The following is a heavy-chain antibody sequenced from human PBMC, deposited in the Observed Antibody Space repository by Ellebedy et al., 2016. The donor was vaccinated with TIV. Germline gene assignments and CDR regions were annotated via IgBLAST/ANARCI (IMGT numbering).Heavy chain of an antibody. CDR1: GFTFSSYS. CDR3: AREEQVMITFGGVSDY. D-gene: IGHD3-16*01. Sequence: PGGSLRLSCAASGFTFSSYSMNWVRQAPGKGLEWVSSISSSSSYIYYADSVKGRFTISRDNAKNSLYLQMNSLRAEDTAVYYCAREEQVMITFGGVSDYWGQGTLVTVSS. V-gene: IGHV3-21*01. J-gene: IGHJ4*02. CDR2: ISSSSSYI.